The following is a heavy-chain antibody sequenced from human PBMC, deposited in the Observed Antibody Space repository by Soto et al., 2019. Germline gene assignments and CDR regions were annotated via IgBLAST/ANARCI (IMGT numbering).Heavy chain of an antibody. CDR1: GFTFGDYG. CDR2: IRSKSFGGTT. Sequence: EVQLVESGGGLVKPGRSLRLSCTLSGFTFGDYGMSWFRQAPGKGLEWVGFIRSKSFGGTTEYAASVKGRFTISRDDSKTIAYLQMNSLKTEDTAVYYCARGPYYTNGVCYTNHFDYWGQGTLVTVSS. D-gene: IGHD2-8*01. J-gene: IGHJ4*02. CDR3: ARGPYYTNGVCYTNHFDY. V-gene: IGHV3-49*05.